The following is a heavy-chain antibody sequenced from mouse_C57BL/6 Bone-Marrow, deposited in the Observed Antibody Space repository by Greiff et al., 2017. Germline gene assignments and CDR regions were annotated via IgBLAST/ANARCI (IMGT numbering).Heavy chain of an antibody. Sequence: QVQLKQPGTELVKPGASVKMSCKASGYTFTSYWITWVKQRPGQGLEWIGDIYPGSGSTNYNEKFKSKATLTVDTSSSTAYMQLSSLTSEDSAVYYSPRCVDWDGYVGGTGTTVTVTA. CDR3: PRCVDWDGYV. CDR1: GYTFTSYW. D-gene: IGHD4-1*01. V-gene: IGHV1-55*01. CDR2: IYPGSGST. J-gene: IGHJ1*03.